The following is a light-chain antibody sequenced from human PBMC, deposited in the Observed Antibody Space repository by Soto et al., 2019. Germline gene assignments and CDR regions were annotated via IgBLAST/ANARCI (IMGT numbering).Light chain of an antibody. V-gene: IGLV2-23*02. J-gene: IGLJ1*01. CDR3: CSYAGDSYV. CDR2: DVS. CDR1: SSDVGNYNL. Sequence: QSVLTQPASVSGSPGQSITISCTGTSSDVGNYNLVSWYQQHPGKAPKLMIYDVSKRPSGVSNRFSGSKSGNTASLTISRLQADDEADYCCCSYAGDSYVFGTGTKVTVL.